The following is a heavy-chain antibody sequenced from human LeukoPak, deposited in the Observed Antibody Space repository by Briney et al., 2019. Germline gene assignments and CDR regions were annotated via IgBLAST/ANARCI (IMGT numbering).Heavy chain of an antibody. D-gene: IGHD3-10*01. CDR3: ARDSAEWFGELVNWFDP. CDR2: INAGNGNT. CDR1: GYTFTSYA. Sequence: GASVKVSCKASGYTFTSYAMHWVRQAPGQRLEWMGWINAGNGNTKYSQKFQGRVTITRDTSASTAYMELSSLRSEDTAVYYCARDSAEWFGELVNWFDPWGQGTLVTVSS. J-gene: IGHJ5*02. V-gene: IGHV1-3*01.